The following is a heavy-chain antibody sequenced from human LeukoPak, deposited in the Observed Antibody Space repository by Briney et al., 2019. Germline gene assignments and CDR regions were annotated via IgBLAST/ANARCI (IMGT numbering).Heavy chain of an antibody. CDR3: ARARDGYIGGSDY. CDR1: GFTFSSYW. V-gene: IGHV3-74*01. D-gene: IGHD5-24*01. Sequence: GGSLRLSCAASGFTFSSYWMHWVRQAPGKGLVWVSRINTDGSSTSYADSVKGRFTISRDNAKNTLYLQMNSLRAEDTAVYYCARARDGYIGGSDYWGQGTLVTVSP. CDR2: INTDGSST. J-gene: IGHJ4*02.